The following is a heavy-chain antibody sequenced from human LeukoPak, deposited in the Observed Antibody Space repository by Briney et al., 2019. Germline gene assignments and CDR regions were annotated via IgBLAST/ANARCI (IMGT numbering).Heavy chain of an antibody. CDR1: GFTFSSYA. D-gene: IGHD4-11*01. J-gene: IGHJ6*02. V-gene: IGHV3-23*01. CDR3: AKYKVTVTTGYYYYGMDV. Sequence: GGSLRLSCAASGFTFSSYAMSWVRQAPGKGLEWVSAISGSGGSIYYADSVKGRFTISRDNSKNTLYLQMNSLRAEDTAVYYCAKYKVTVTTGYYYYGMDVWGQGTTVRLL. CDR2: ISGSGGSI.